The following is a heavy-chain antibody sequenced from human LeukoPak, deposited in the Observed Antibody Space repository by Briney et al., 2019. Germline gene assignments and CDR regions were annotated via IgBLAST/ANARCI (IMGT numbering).Heavy chain of an antibody. CDR2: IYYSGST. J-gene: IGHJ5*02. Sequence: SETLSLTCTVSGGSISSSSYYWGWIRQPPGKGLEWIGSIYYSGSTYYNPSLKSRVTISVDTSKNQFSLKLSSVTAADTAVYYCAARYYYGSPTFDPWGQGTLVTVSS. V-gene: IGHV4-39*07. CDR3: AARYYYGSPTFDP. D-gene: IGHD3-10*01. CDR1: GGSISSSSYY.